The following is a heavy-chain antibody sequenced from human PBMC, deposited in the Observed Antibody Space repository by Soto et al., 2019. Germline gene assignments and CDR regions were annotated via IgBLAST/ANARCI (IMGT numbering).Heavy chain of an antibody. CDR1: GFTFDDYA. V-gene: IGHV3-9*01. D-gene: IGHD6-6*01. CDR3: EKGLGFGSSWGLYYLDY. CDR2: ISWNSGSI. J-gene: IGHJ4*02. Sequence: EVQLVESGGGLVQPGRSLRLSCAASGFTFDDYAMHWVRQAPGKGLEWVSGISWNSGSIGYADSVKGRFTISRDNAKNSWNRKMNSLGAEDTALFYWEKGLGFGSSWGLYYLDYGGQGPLVTVSS.